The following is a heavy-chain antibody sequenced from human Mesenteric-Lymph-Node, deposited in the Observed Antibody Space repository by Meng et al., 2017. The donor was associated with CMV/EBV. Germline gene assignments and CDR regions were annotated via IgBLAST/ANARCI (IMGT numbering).Heavy chain of an antibody. Sequence: GESLKISCAAAGFSFNTFAMSWVRQAPGKGLEWVSLVSYSGSSSYYADSVKGRFTISRDNAKNTLYLQMNSLTVEDTAVYYCARDKRSGSYLYYFDYWGQGTLVTVSS. J-gene: IGHJ4*02. CDR1: GFSFNTFA. D-gene: IGHD1-26*01. V-gene: IGHV3-23*01. CDR3: ARDKRSGSYLYYFDY. CDR2: VSYSGSSS.